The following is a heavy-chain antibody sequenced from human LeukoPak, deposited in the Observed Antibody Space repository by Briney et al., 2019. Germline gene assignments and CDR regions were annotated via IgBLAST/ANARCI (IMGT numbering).Heavy chain of an antibody. CDR3: ARDYWSYYYDSSGYYNY. V-gene: IGHV3-33*01. Sequence: GGSLRLSCAASGFTFSSYGMHWVRQAPGKGLEWVAVIWYDGSNKYYADSVKGRFTISRDNSKNTLYLQMNSLRAEDTAVYYCARDYWSYYYDSSGYYNYWGQGILVTVSS. D-gene: IGHD3-22*01. J-gene: IGHJ4*02. CDR1: GFTFSSYG. CDR2: IWYDGSNK.